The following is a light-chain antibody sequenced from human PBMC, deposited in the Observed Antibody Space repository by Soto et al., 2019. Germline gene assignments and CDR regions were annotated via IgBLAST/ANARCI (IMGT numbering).Light chain of an antibody. J-gene: IGKJ1*01. CDR3: QQYVSSLWT. CDR2: GAS. Sequence: EIVLTQSPGTLSLSPGERATLSCRASQSVSFSYLAWYQQKPGQAPRLLIYGASSRATGIPDRFSGSGSGTDFTLTISRLEPEDFAVYYCQQYVSSLWTFGQGTKVEIK. CDR1: QSVSFSY. V-gene: IGKV3-20*01.